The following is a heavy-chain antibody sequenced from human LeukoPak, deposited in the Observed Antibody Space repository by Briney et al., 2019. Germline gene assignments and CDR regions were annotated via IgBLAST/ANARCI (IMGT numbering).Heavy chain of an antibody. Sequence: GGSLRLSCAASGFTFSSYWMSWVRQAPGKGLEWVANIKQDGSEKYYVDSVKGRFTISRDNAKNSLYLQMNSLRAEDTAVYYCARDPPKYYDFWSAPTFDYWGQGTLVTVSS. CDR3: ARDPPKYYDFWSAPTFDY. CDR1: GFTFSSYW. CDR2: IKQDGSEK. D-gene: IGHD3-3*01. V-gene: IGHV3-7*01. J-gene: IGHJ4*02.